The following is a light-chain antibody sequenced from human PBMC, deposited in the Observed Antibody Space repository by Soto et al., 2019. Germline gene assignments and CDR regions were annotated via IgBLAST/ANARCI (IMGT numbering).Light chain of an antibody. J-gene: IGKJ1*01. Sequence: EIVMTQSPANLSVSPGERATLSCRASQSVSSNLAWYQQKPGQAPRLLIYGASTRATGIPARFSGSGSGTEFPLTISSLQSEDFAVYYCQQYNNWPPWTFGQGTKVEIK. V-gene: IGKV3-15*01. CDR1: QSVSSN. CDR3: QQYNNWPPWT. CDR2: GAS.